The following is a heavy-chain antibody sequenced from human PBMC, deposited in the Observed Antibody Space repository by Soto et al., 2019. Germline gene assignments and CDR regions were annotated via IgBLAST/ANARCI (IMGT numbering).Heavy chain of an antibody. CDR1: GYNFTTYW. Sequence: PGESLKISCKASGYNFTTYWIGWVRQMPGKGLEWMGIIYPGDSDTRYSPSFQGQVTISADKSISTAYLQWSSLKASDTAMYYCARFTYDYDTSGYYPKWFDPWGQGTLVTVSS. V-gene: IGHV5-51*01. CDR3: ARFTYDYDTSGYYPKWFDP. CDR2: IYPGDSDT. D-gene: IGHD3-22*01. J-gene: IGHJ5*02.